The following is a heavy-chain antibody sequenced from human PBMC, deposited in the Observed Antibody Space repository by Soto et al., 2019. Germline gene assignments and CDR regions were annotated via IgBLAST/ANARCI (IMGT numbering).Heavy chain of an antibody. CDR3: ARDGHWAYYDDSSGDSGMDV. D-gene: IGHD3-22*01. Sequence: GGSLRLSCAASGFNFGSYAMHWVRQAPRKGLGWVAVISYDGSNKYYADSVKGRFTISRDNSKNKLYLQMNSLRAEDTAVYYCARDGHWAYYDDSSGDSGMDVWGQGTTVTVSS. CDR2: ISYDGSNK. CDR1: GFNFGSYA. J-gene: IGHJ6*02. V-gene: IGHV3-30-3*01.